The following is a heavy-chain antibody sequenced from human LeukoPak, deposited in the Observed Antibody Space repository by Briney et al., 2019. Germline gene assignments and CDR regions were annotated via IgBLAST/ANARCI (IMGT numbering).Heavy chain of an antibody. D-gene: IGHD2-8*02. CDR1: GFTFSGYW. Sequence: GGSLRLSCATSGFTFSGYWMHWVRQAPGKGLVWVAVIWPDGSIQYYADSMKGRFTISRDNSKNTLYLHLNGLRADDSAVYYCARHNNDWGWDYWGQGAQVTVSS. J-gene: IGHJ4*02. V-gene: IGHV3-33*08. CDR3: ARHNNDWGWDY. CDR2: IWPDGSIQ.